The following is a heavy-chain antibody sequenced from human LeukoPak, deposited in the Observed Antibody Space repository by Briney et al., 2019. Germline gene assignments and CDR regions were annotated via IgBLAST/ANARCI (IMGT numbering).Heavy chain of an antibody. CDR1: GFTFSNYW. V-gene: IGHV3-74*01. Sequence: GGSLKLSCPASGFTFSNYWINWFRQAQGKGLAWVSRISSDGSSSSYADSVKGRFTISRDNSKDTVYLQMNSLRAEDTAIFYCARDIELSTWGPGTMVTVSS. CDR3: ARDIELST. CDR2: ISSDGSSS. J-gene: IGHJ3*01. D-gene: IGHD3-16*02.